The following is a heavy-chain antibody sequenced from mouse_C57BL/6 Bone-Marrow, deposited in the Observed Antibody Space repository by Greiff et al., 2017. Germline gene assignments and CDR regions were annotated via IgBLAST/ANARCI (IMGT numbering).Heavy chain of an antibody. D-gene: IGHD2-1*01. CDR1: GYTFTSYG. CDR2: IYPRSGNT. Sequence: QVHVKQSGAELARPGASVKLSCKASGYTFTSYGISWVKQRTGQGLEWIGEIYPRSGNTYYNEKFKGKATLTADKSSSTAYMELRSLTSEDSAVYVCARAYRYGNYFYYAMDYWGQGTSVTVSS. J-gene: IGHJ4*01. V-gene: IGHV1-81*01. CDR3: ARAYRYGNYFYYAMDY.